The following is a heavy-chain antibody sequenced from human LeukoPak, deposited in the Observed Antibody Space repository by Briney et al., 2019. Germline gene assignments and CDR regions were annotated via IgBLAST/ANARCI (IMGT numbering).Heavy chain of an antibody. CDR2: ISPSGTT. CDR1: GGSISSYF. J-gene: IGHJ6*02. V-gene: IGHV4-4*07. Sequence: PSETLSLTWTGSGGSISSYFWSWSRQAAGKGLELLGRISPSGTTNYNPSLKRRVTMPLDTSKNHLSLKLTSVTAADAAVYYCARVGAGDSNWYSSYFGMDVWGQGTTVTVSS. D-gene: IGHD6-13*01. CDR3: ARVGAGDSNWYSSYFGMDV.